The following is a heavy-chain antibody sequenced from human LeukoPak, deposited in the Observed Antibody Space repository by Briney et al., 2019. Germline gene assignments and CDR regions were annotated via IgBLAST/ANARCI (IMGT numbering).Heavy chain of an antibody. V-gene: IGHV4-59*01. CDR1: GGSISSYY. D-gene: IGHD4-17*01. CDR2: IYYSGST. CDR3: AREYGAKRGFDI. Sequence: PSETLSLTCTVSGGSISSYYWSWIRQPPGKGLEWIGYIYYSGSTNYNPSLKSRVTISVDTSKNQFSLKLSSVTAADTAVYYCAREYGAKRGFDIWGQGTLVTVSS. J-gene: IGHJ4*02.